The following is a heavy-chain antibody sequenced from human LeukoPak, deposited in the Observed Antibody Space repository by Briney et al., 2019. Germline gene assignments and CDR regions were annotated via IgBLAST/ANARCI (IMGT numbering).Heavy chain of an antibody. CDR3: ARDGYSGYAFDY. J-gene: IGHJ4*02. Sequence: GGSLRLSCAASGFTFSSYSMNWVRQAPGKGLEWVSSISSSSSYIYYADSVKGRLTISRDNAKNSLYLQMNSLRAEDTAVYYCARDGYSGYAFDYWGQGTLVTVSS. CDR2: ISSSSSYI. D-gene: IGHD5-12*01. V-gene: IGHV3-21*01. CDR1: GFTFSSYS.